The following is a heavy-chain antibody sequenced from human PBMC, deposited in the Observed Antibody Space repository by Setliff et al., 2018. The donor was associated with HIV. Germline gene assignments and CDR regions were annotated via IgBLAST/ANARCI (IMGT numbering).Heavy chain of an antibody. CDR1: GYTFTSYS. V-gene: IGHV1-3*01. CDR3: ARVFSGISGWFLFDY. CDR2: INAGSGNT. Sequence: ASVKVSCKASGYTFTSYSLHWVRQAPGQRLEWMGWINAGSGNTKYSQKFQRRVTITRDTSARTAYMELSSLRSEDTAVYYCARVFSGISGWFLFDYWGQGTLVTVSS. J-gene: IGHJ4*02. D-gene: IGHD6-19*01.